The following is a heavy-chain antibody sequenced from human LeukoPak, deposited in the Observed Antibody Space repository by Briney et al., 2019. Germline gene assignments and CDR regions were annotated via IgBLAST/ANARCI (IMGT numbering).Heavy chain of an antibody. D-gene: IGHD5-12*01. V-gene: IGHV4-59*01. CDR3: ARGRYSGYDWVDY. Sequence: SETLSLTCTVSGGSISSYYWSWIRQPPGKGLEWIGYIYYSGSTNYNPSLKSRVTISVDTSKNQFPLKLSSVTAADTAVYYCARGRYSGYDWVDYWGQGTLVTVSS. J-gene: IGHJ4*02. CDR2: IYYSGST. CDR1: GGSISSYY.